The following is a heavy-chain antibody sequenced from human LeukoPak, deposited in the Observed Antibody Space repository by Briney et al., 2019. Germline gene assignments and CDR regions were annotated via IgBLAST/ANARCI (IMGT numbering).Heavy chain of an antibody. V-gene: IGHV4-38-2*02. J-gene: IGHJ6*03. CDR1: AYSINTDYY. Sequence: SETLSLTCTVSAYSINTDYYWGWIRQPPGKGLEWIGSVYYSESIYYNPSLKSRVTMSVDTSNNEFSLKLNSVTAADTAVYYCARTYDSPGYYSPDYYYMDVWGKGTTVTISS. D-gene: IGHD3-22*01. CDR2: VYYSESI. CDR3: ARTYDSPGYYSPDYYYMDV.